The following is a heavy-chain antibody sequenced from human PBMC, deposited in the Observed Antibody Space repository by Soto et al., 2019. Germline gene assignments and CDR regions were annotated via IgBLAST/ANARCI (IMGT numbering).Heavy chain of an antibody. D-gene: IGHD5-18*01. CDR2: IIPIFGTA. Sequence: SEKVSCKASGGTFSSYAISWVRQAPGQGLEWMGGIIPIFGTANYAQKFQGRVTIIADESTSTAYMELSSLRSENTAVYYCARATVDTATSYYYYGMDVWGQGTTVTVSS. J-gene: IGHJ6*02. CDR3: ARATVDTATSYYYYGMDV. V-gene: IGHV1-69*13. CDR1: GGTFSSYA.